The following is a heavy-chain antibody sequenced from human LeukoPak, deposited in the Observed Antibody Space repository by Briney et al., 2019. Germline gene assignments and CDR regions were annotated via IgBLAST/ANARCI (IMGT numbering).Heavy chain of an antibody. Sequence: PGGSLRLSCAASGFTFNYYAMSWVRQAPGKEPEWVSAISGSGGSTYYADSVKGRFTISRDNSKNTLYLQMNSLRAEDTAVYYCAKDLNDYGDYGGFDYWGQGTLVTVSS. CDR1: GFTFNYYA. D-gene: IGHD4-17*01. CDR2: ISGSGGST. J-gene: IGHJ4*02. V-gene: IGHV3-23*01. CDR3: AKDLNDYGDYGGFDY.